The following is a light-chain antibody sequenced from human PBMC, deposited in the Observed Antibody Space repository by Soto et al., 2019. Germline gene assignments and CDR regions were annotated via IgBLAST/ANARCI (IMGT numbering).Light chain of an antibody. CDR3: QNYFSPPPS. J-gene: IGKJ4*01. CDR2: WAS. V-gene: IGKV4-1*01. CDR1: QSVLYSSNNKNY. Sequence: DIVMTQSPDSLAVSLGERATINCKSSQSVLYSSNNKNYLAWYQQKPGQPPKLLIYWASTRESGVPDRFSGSGFGTDFTLTISSLQAEDVAVYYCQNYFSPPPSLGGGTKV.